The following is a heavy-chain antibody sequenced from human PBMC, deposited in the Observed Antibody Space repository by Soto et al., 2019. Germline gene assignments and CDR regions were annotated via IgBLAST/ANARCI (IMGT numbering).Heavy chain of an antibody. D-gene: IGHD6-19*01. CDR3: ARAGQWLFDY. J-gene: IGHJ4*02. Sequence: PSQTLSLTCAISGDSVSSKSACWNLIRQSPSRGLEWLGRTYYRSKWYNEYAVSVKGRITINPDTSKNQFSLQLNSVTPEDTALYYCARAGQWLFDYWGQGTLVTVYS. V-gene: IGHV6-1*01. CDR2: TYYRSKWYN. CDR1: GDSVSSKSAC.